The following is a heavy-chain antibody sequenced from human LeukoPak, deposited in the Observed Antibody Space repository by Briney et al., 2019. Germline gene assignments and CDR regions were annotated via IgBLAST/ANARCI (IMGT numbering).Heavy chain of an antibody. Sequence: GGSLRLSCAASGFTFSNHVMHWVRQAPGKGLQWVAVISSDGNNDYYADSVQGRFTIARDNSKNTLYLQMNSLRAEDTAVYYCARDRPGITVAGALDYWGQGTLVTVSS. V-gene: IGHV3-30*04. J-gene: IGHJ4*02. CDR2: ISSDGNND. D-gene: IGHD6-19*01. CDR1: GFTFSNHV. CDR3: ARDRPGITVAGALDY.